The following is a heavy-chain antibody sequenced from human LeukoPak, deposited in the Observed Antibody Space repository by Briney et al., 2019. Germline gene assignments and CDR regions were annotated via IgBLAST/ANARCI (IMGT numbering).Heavy chain of an antibody. D-gene: IGHD3-22*01. Sequence: GGSLRLSCAASGFTFSSYGMHWVRQAPGKGLEWVAVISCDGSNKYYADSVKGRFTISRDNSKNTLYLQMNSLRAEDTAVYYCAKDSGVVVTYFDYWGQGTLVTVSS. V-gene: IGHV3-30*18. J-gene: IGHJ4*02. CDR3: AKDSGVVVTYFDY. CDR1: GFTFSSYG. CDR2: ISCDGSNK.